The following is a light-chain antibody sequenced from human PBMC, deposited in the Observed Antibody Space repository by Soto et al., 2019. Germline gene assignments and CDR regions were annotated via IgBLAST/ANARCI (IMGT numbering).Light chain of an antibody. CDR2: GAS. CDR3: QQYKNWPPET. J-gene: IGKJ1*01. Sequence: EIVMKMALVTLSLSTGEKAILSCRVSQSVSSNLAWYQQKPGQVPRLLIYGASTRATGIPARFSGSGSGTEFTLTISSLQSEDFAVYYCQQYKNWPPETFGQG. CDR1: QSVSSN. V-gene: IGKV3-15*01.